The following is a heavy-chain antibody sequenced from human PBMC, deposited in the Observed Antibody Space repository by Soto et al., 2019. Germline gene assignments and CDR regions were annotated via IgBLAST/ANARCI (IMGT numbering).Heavy chain of an antibody. Sequence: SQTLSLTCAISGDSVSSNSAAWNWIRQSPSRGLEWLGRTYYRSKWYNDYAVSVKSRITINPDTSKNQFSLQLNSVTPEDTAVYYCARSSMIVVVITGPFDYWGHGTLVTVS. CDR3: ARSSMIVVVITGPFDY. J-gene: IGHJ4*01. V-gene: IGHV6-1*01. CDR1: GDSVSSNSAA. CDR2: TYYRSKWYN. D-gene: IGHD3-22*01.